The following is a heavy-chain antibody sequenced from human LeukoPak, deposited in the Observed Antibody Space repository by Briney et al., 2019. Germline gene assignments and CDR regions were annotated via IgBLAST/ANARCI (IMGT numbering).Heavy chain of an antibody. D-gene: IGHD1-1*01. CDR1: GGSISSYY. CDR2: ICYSGST. Sequence: SETLSLTCTVSGGSISSYYWSWIRQPPGKGLEWIGYICYSGSTNYNPSLKSRVTISVDTSKNQFSLKLSSVTAADTAVYYCALERLAGFDYWGQGTLVTVSS. CDR3: ALERLAGFDY. J-gene: IGHJ4*02. V-gene: IGHV4-59*01.